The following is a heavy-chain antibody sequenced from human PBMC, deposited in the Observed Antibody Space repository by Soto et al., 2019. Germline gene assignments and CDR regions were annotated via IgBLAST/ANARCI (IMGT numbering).Heavy chain of an antibody. D-gene: IGHD2-2*01. CDR1: GGSISSGGYY. Sequence: QVQLQESGPGLVKPSQTLSLTCTVSGGSISSGGYYWSWIRQHPGKGLEWIGYIYYSGSTYYNPSLKSRVTISVDTSKNQFYLKLSSVTAADTAVYYCARGSGCSSTSCADVGAFDIWGQGTMVTVSS. CDR2: IYYSGST. V-gene: IGHV4-31*03. CDR3: ARGSGCSSTSCADVGAFDI. J-gene: IGHJ3*02.